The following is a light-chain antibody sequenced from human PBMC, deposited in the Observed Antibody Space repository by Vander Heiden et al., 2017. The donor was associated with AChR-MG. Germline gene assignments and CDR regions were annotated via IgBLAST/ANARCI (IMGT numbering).Light chain of an antibody. Sequence: IVLTQSPGTLSLSPGERATLSCRASQIINVSYLDWYQQKPGRAPRLLIYGASNRATGIPDRFSGSGSGTDFTLTITRLEPEDFAVYYCQEYGRSPFTFGGGTKVEIK. CDR1: QIINVSY. J-gene: IGKJ4*01. V-gene: IGKV3-20*01. CDR3: QEYGRSPFT. CDR2: GAS.